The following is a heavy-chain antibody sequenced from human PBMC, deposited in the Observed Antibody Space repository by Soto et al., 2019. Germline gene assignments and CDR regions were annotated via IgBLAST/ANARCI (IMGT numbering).Heavy chain of an antibody. Sequence: WGSLRLSCEASGFTSSRYWMSWVRQAPGEGLEWVANINQNGSETYYVDSVKRRFSISRDSAKNSVDLQMESLSAEDTAMYYCTRSDSNGYFNAHDVWGQVSMVTVS. CDR1: GFTSSRYW. D-gene: IGHD3-22*01. V-gene: IGHV3-7*01. J-gene: IGHJ3*01. CDR2: INQNGSET. CDR3: TRSDSNGYFNAHDV.